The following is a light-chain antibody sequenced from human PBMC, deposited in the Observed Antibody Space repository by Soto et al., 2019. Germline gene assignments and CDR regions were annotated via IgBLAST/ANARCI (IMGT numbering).Light chain of an antibody. J-gene: IGLJ2*01. V-gene: IGLV1-40*01. Sequence: QSVLTQPPSVSGAPGQRVTISCTGSSSNIGAGYDVHWYQQLPGTAPKLLIYGNNNRPSGVPDRFSGYKSGTSASLAITRLQAEDGADYYCQSYDSRLSARVFGGGTKLTVL. CDR3: QSYDSRLSARV. CDR2: GNN. CDR1: SSNIGAGYD.